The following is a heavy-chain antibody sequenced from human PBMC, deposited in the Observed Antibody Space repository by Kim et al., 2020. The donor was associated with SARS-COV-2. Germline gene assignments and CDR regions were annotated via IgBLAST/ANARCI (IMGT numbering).Heavy chain of an antibody. Sequence: GRKKYYVDSLKGRFTISRDNAKNSLYLQMNSLRAEDTAMYYCVRGTYYYDTWGQGNLVTVSS. CDR3: VRGTYYYDT. D-gene: IGHD3-22*01. CDR2: GRKK. V-gene: IGHV3-7*01. J-gene: IGHJ4*02.